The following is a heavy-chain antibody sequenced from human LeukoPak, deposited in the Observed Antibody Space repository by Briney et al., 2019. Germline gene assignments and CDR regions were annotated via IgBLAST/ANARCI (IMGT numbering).Heavy chain of an antibody. D-gene: IGHD3-22*01. V-gene: IGHV4-34*01. CDR3: ARGPQRRSITMMVVVIPHGDAFDI. Sequence: SETLSLTRAVYGGSFSGYYWSWIRQPPGKGLEWIGGINHSGSTNYNPSLKSRVTISVDTSKNQFSLKLSSVTAADTAVYYCARGPQRRSITMMVVVIPHGDAFDIWGQGTMVTVSS. J-gene: IGHJ3*02. CDR2: INHSGST. CDR1: GGSFSGYY.